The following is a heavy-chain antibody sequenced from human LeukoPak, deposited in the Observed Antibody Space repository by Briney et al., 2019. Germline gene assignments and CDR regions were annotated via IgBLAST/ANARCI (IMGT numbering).Heavy chain of an antibody. J-gene: IGHJ5*02. Sequence: GESLKISCKGSGYSFTLYWIGWVRPMPGKGLEWMGIIYPGDSDTRSSPSFQGQVTISADKSISTAYLQWSSLKASDTAMYYCAIFDFLFGEIDNWFDPWGQGTQVTVSS. V-gene: IGHV5-51*01. D-gene: IGHD3-16*01. CDR3: AIFDFLFGEIDNWFDP. CDR1: GYSFTLYW. CDR2: IYPGDSDT.